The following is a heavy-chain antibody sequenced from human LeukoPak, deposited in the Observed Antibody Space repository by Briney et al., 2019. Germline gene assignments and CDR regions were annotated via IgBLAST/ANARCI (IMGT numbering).Heavy chain of an antibody. CDR1: GGSFSGYY. CDR2: INHSGST. J-gene: IGHJ1*01. Sequence: PSETLSLTCAVYGGSFSGYYWSWIRQPPGKGLEWIGEINHSGSTNYNPSLKSRVTISVDTSKNQFSLKLNSVTAADTAVYYCASQDAEYFQHWGQGTLVTVSS. D-gene: IGHD2-15*01. CDR3: ASQDAEYFQH. V-gene: IGHV4-34*01.